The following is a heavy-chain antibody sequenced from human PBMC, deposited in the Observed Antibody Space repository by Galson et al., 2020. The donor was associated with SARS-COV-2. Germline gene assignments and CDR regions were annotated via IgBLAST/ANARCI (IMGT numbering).Heavy chain of an antibody. Sequence: GEPLKISCAASGFTLSNSGMLWVRQAPGKGLEWVAVLWSDGTNKYYADSVKGRFTISRDTSKNTLYLQMNSLTAEDTALYYCAKGGAVAGIRGIDYWGQGTLVTVSS. V-gene: IGHV3-33*06. J-gene: IGHJ4*02. CDR2: LWSDGTNK. CDR1: GFTLSNSG. CDR3: AKGGAVAGIRGIDY. D-gene: IGHD6-19*01.